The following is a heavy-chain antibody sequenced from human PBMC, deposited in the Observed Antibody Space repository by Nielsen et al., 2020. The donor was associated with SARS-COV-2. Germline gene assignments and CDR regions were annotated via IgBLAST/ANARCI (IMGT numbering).Heavy chain of an antibody. CDR3: ARLEMSYQLLYREDWFDP. Sequence: SETLSLTCTVSGDSISSGDYFWSWIRQPPGKGLEWIGYIYYSGSTNYNPSLKSRVTISVDTSKNQFSLKLSSVTAADTAVYYCARLEMSYQLLYREDWFDPWGQGTLVTVSS. D-gene: IGHD2-2*02. J-gene: IGHJ5*02. CDR2: IYYSGST. V-gene: IGHV4-61*08. CDR1: GDSISSGDYF.